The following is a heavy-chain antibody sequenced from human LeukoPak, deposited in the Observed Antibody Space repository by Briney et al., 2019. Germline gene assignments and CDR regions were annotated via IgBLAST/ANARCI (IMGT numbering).Heavy chain of an antibody. D-gene: IGHD4-23*01. Sequence: PSETLSLTCTVSGGSISSYYWSWIRQPPGKGLEWIGDIYYSGSTNYNPSLKSRVTISVDTSKNQFSLKLSSVTAADTAVYYCARVRSTVVPKFDYWGQGTLVTVSS. CDR2: IYYSGST. CDR3: ARVRSTVVPKFDY. J-gene: IGHJ4*02. CDR1: GGSISSYY. V-gene: IGHV4-59*01.